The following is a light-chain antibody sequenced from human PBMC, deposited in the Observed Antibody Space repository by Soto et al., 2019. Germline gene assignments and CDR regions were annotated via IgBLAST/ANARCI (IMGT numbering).Light chain of an antibody. CDR2: KAS. Sequence: DVQMTQSPSTLSASVGDRVTITCRASQSIDIWLAWYQQKPGKAPNLLIYKASTLETGVPSRLPGSGSGTEFTLIISSLQPDDFATYYCQQYNTFSTFGQGTKVEMK. V-gene: IGKV1-5*03. CDR3: QQYNTFST. CDR1: QSIDIW. J-gene: IGKJ1*01.